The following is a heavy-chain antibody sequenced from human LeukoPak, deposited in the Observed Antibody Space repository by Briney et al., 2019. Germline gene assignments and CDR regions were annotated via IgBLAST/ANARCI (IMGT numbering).Heavy chain of an antibody. Sequence: GGSLRLSCAASGFTFSSYGMHWVRQAPGKGLEWVAFIRYDGSNRYYADSVKGRFTISRDNSKNTLYLQMNSLRAEDTAVYYCARGSCSGGSCLLYYYYMDVWGKGTTVTVSS. CDR1: GFTFSSYG. V-gene: IGHV3-30*02. J-gene: IGHJ6*03. D-gene: IGHD2-15*01. CDR3: ARGSCSGGSCLLYYYYMDV. CDR2: IRYDGSNR.